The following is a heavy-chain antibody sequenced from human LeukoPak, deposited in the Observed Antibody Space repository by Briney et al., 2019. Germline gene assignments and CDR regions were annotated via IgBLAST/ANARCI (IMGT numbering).Heavy chain of an antibody. D-gene: IGHD3-9*01. CDR3: AKAEGYDILTGLDY. CDR2: IGASGGST. J-gene: IGHJ4*02. Sequence: GGSLRLSCATSGFTFSSYAMSWVRQAPGKGLEWASGIGASGGSTYYADSVKGRFTISRDNSKNTLYLQMNSLRTEDTAVYYCAKAEGYDILTGLDYWGQGTLVTVSS. CDR1: GFTFSSYA. V-gene: IGHV3-23*01.